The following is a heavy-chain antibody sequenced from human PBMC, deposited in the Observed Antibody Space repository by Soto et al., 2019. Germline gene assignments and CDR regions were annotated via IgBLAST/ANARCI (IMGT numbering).Heavy chain of an antibody. V-gene: IGHV4-4*02. Sequence: SETLSLTCAVSGGSISSSNWWSWVRQPPGKGLEWIGEIYHSGRTNYNPYLKSRVTISVDKSKNQFSPKLSSVTAADTAVYYCARHPSYSSSSPANWFHPWGQGTMVTVS. CDR1: GGSISSSNW. J-gene: IGHJ5*02. CDR2: IYHSGRT. CDR3: ARHPSYSSSSPANWFHP. D-gene: IGHD6-6*01.